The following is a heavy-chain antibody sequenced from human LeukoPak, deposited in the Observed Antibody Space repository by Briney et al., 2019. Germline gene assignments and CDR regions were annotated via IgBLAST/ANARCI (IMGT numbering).Heavy chain of an antibody. CDR2: ISSSSSTI. CDR1: GFTFSSYG. CDR3: ALVGATTQVEVDY. J-gene: IGHJ4*02. D-gene: IGHD1-26*01. Sequence: PGGSLRLSCAASGFTFSSYGMHWVRQAPGKGLEWVSYISSSSSTIYYADSVKGRFTISRDNAKNSLYLQMNSLRAEDTAVYYCALVGATTQVEVDYWGQGTLVTVSS. V-gene: IGHV3-48*01.